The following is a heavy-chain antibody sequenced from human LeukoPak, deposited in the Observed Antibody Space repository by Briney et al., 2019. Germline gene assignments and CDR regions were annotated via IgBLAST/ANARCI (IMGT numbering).Heavy chain of an antibody. V-gene: IGHV4-39*01. Sequence: SDTLSLTCTVSGGSISSSRYYWGCIRQPPGKGLEWIGNIYYSGSTYYNPSLKSRVTISVDTSKNQFSLKLRSVTAADTAVYYCARPIQEYYYYYGMDVWGQGTTVTVSS. D-gene: IGHD5-18*01. CDR2: IYYSGST. CDR3: ARPIQEYYYYYGMDV. J-gene: IGHJ6*02. CDR1: GGSISSSRYY.